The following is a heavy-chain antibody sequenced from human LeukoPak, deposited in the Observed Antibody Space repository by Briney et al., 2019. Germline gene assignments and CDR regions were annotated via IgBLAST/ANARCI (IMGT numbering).Heavy chain of an antibody. Sequence: PGGSLRLSCAASGFTFSGSAMHWVRQAPGKGLEWVAFIRYDGSNKYYADSVKGRFTISRDNSKNTLYLQMNSLRVEDTAVYFCATYSSPDYWGQGTLVTVSS. J-gene: IGHJ4*02. CDR1: GFTFSGSA. D-gene: IGHD6-13*01. CDR2: IRYDGSNK. V-gene: IGHV3-30*02. CDR3: ATYSSPDY.